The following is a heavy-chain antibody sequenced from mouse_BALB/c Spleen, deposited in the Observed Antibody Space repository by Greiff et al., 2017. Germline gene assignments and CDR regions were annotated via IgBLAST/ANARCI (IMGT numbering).Heavy chain of an antibody. CDR2: ISSGGGST. D-gene: IGHD2-14*01. CDR1: GFAFSSYD. Sequence: EVKLVESGGGLVKPGGSLKLSCAASGFAFSSYDMSWVRQTPEKRLEWVAYISSGGGSTYYPDTVKGRFTISRDNAKNTLYLQMSSLKSEDTAMYYCARHYYRYDGRAMDYWGQGTSVTVSS. J-gene: IGHJ4*01. V-gene: IGHV5-12-1*01. CDR3: ARHYYRYDGRAMDY.